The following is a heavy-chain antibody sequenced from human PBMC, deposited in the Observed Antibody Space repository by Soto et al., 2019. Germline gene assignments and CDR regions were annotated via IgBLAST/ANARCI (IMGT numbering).Heavy chain of an antibody. CDR2: ISYDGSRK. V-gene: IGHV3-30-3*01. Sequence: GGSLRLSCAASGFTFSDYAFHWVRQAPGKGLEWVAVISYDGSRKNYADAVKGRFTISRDNSKNTLHLQMNSLRIEDTAVYYCARDRVPRYGIEGSSDHWGQGTLVTVSS. D-gene: IGHD2-2*01. J-gene: IGHJ4*02. CDR1: GFTFSDYA. CDR3: ARDRVPRYGIEGSSDH.